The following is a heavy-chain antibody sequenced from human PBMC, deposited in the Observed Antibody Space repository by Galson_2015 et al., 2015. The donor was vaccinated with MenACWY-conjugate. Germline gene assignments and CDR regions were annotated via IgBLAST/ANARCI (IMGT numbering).Heavy chain of an antibody. CDR3: AKERTWQAAREFDY. CDR1: GFTVSTNY. CDR2: IYAGGST. Sequence: SLRLSCAASGFTVSTNYMSWFRQAPGKGLEWVSLIYAGGSTYYTESVKGRFTISRDNSKNTLSLQMSSLRPEDTALYYCAKERTWQAAREFDYWGQGTLVTVSS. J-gene: IGHJ4*02. D-gene: IGHD5-12*01. V-gene: IGHV3-53*05.